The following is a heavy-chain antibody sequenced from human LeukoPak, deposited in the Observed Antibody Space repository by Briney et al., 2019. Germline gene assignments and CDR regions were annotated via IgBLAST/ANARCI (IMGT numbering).Heavy chain of an antibody. CDR1: GFTFSSYA. CDR3: ARVEGGGWFDP. J-gene: IGHJ5*02. Sequence: PGGSLRLSCAASGFTFSSYAMHWVRQAPGKGLVYVSAISSNGGSTYYANSVKGRFTISRDNSKNTLYLQMGSLRAEDMAVYYCARVEGGGWFDPWGQGTLVTVSS. CDR2: ISSNGGST. V-gene: IGHV3-64*01. D-gene: IGHD3-10*01.